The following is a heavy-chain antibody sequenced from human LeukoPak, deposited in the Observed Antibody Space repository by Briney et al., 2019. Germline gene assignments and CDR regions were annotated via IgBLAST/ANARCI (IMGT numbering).Heavy chain of an antibody. Sequence: SGGSLRLSCAASGFTFTTYGMHWVRQAPGKGLEWVAFIRSDGSSQYYVDSVKGRFTISRDNSKNTLYLQMSSLRPEDTAVYYCAKDRDLASWGQGTLVTVSS. V-gene: IGHV3-30*02. CDR3: AKDRDLAS. CDR2: IRSDGSSQ. CDR1: GFTFTTYG. J-gene: IGHJ5*02.